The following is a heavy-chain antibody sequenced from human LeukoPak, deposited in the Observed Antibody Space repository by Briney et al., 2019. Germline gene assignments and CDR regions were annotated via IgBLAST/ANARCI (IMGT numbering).Heavy chain of an antibody. Sequence: GGSLRLSCAASGFSLRNKAMTWVRQAPAKGREWVAAISTSGGSTSYADSVKGRFTISRDVSKSTLSLQMHSLRVEDTATYYCAKDAGAPGTSDWYFDLWGRGTLVTVSS. D-gene: IGHD3-10*01. J-gene: IGHJ2*01. CDR2: ISTSGGST. CDR3: AKDAGAPGTSDWYFDL. V-gene: IGHV3-23*01. CDR1: GFSLRNKA.